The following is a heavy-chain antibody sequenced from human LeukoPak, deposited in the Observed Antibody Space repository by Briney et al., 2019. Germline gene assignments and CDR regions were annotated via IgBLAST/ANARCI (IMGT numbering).Heavy chain of an antibody. CDR3: AKTGRNVASGWYFDYYYGLDV. CDR1: GFTFPNYA. J-gene: IGHJ6*02. V-gene: IGHV3-23*05. CDR2: ISYSGRDT. Sequence: GGSLRLSCAASGFTFPNYAMSWVRQAPGKGLEWVSTISYSGRDTYYADSLKGRFTISRDDIKNTLFLQMNSLRVEDTAVYYCAKTGRNVASGWYFDYYYGLDVWGQGTTVTVSS. D-gene: IGHD6-19*01.